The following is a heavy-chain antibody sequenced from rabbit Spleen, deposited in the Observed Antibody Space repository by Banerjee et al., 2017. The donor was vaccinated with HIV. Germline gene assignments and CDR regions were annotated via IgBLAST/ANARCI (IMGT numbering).Heavy chain of an antibody. CDR1: GVSFSSGYD. Sequence: QQLVESGGGLVKPGASLTLTCKASGVSFSSGYDMCWVRQAPGKGLEWIACIYTGNSKTYYANWAKGRFTISRTSSTTVTLRMTSLTAADTATYFCARDLVGVIGWNFYLWGPGTLVTVS. V-gene: IGHV1S40*01. CDR2: IYTGNSKT. D-gene: IGHD1-1*01. CDR3: ARDLVGVIGWNFYL. J-gene: IGHJ4*01.